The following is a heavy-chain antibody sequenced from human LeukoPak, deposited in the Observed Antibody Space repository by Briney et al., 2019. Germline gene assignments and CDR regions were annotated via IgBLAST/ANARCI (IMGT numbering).Heavy chain of an antibody. D-gene: IGHD3-22*01. V-gene: IGHV4-59*08. J-gene: IGHJ3*02. CDR1: GGSISSYY. CDR2: IYYSGST. CDR3: ARGTYYYDSRGEAFDI. Sequence: SETLSLTCTVPGGSISSYYWSWIRQPPGKGLEWIGYIYYSGSTNYNPSLKSRVTISVDTSKNQFSLKLSSVTAADTAVYYCARGTYYYDSRGEAFDIWGQGTMVTVSS.